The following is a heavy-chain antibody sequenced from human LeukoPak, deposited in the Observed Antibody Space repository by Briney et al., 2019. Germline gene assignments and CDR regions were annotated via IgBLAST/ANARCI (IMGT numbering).Heavy chain of an antibody. CDR1: GGSFSAYY. CDR2: MNHSGSA. Sequence: PSETLSLTCAVYGGSFSAYYWSWIRQPPGKGLGWIGEMNHSGSANYNPSLKSRVTISVDTSKNQFSLRLSSVTAADTAVYYCARGPHQHWPLGQFWGQGSLVTVSS. CDR3: ARGPHQHWPLGQF. J-gene: IGHJ4*02. D-gene: IGHD2-2*01. V-gene: IGHV4-34*01.